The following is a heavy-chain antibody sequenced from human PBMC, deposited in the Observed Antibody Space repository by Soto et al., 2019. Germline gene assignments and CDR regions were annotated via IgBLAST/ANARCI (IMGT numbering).Heavy chain of an antibody. V-gene: IGHV4-34*01. Sequence: QVQLQQWGAGLLKPSETLSLTCAVYGGFVSSGSYYWSWIRQPPGKGLEWIGEMSHSGGTHFNPSLKNRVPISVDTSKNQFSLKMRSVTAADTALYYCARVERGTATTVVDAFDIWGPGTMVTVSS. D-gene: IGHD1-1*01. CDR3: ARVERGTATTVVDAFDI. J-gene: IGHJ3*02. CDR1: GGFVSSGSYY. CDR2: MSHSGGT.